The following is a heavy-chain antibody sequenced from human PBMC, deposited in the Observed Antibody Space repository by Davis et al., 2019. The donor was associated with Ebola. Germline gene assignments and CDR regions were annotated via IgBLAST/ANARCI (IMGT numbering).Heavy chain of an antibody. Sequence: PGGSLRLSCAASGFTFSSYAMSWVRQAPGKGLEWVSAISGSGGSTYYADSVKGRFTISRENSKNTLYLQMNSLRAEDTAVYYGARGRGLGAYTFFDYWGQGTLVTVSS. CDR3: ARGRGLGAYTFFDY. J-gene: IGHJ4*02. CDR1: GFTFSSYA. CDR2: ISGSGGST. V-gene: IGHV3-23*01. D-gene: IGHD2-2*02.